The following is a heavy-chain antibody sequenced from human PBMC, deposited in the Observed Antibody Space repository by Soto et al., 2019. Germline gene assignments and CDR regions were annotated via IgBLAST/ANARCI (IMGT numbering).Heavy chain of an antibody. J-gene: IGHJ6*02. CDR3: AKGGGSYDGGWNYYYGMDV. Sequence: GGSLRLSCAASGFTFSSYAMSWVRQAPGKGLEWVSAISGSGGSTYYADSVKGRFTISRDNSKNTLYLQMNSLRAEDTAVYYCAKGGGSYDGGWNYYYGMDVWGQGTTVTVSS. D-gene: IGHD1-26*01. CDR1: GFTFSSYA. CDR2: ISGSGGST. V-gene: IGHV3-23*01.